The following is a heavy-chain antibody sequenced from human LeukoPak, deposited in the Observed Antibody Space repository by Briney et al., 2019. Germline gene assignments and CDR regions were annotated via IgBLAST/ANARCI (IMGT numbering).Heavy chain of an antibody. CDR2: INTDGSDT. J-gene: IGHJ4*02. V-gene: IGHV3-74*01. CDR3: TRVGWDVFDGAFDY. Sequence: GGSLRLSCAASGFTFTTSWMHWVRQAPGKGLVWVSRINTDGSDTSYADSVKGRFTISRDNAKNTVYLQMNSLRAEDTAVYFCTRVGWDVFDGAFDYWGQGTPVTVSS. D-gene: IGHD1-26*01. CDR1: GFTFTTSW.